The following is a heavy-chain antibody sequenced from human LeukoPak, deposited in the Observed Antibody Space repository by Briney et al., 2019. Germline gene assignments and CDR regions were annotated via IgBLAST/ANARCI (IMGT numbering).Heavy chain of an antibody. Sequence: SVKVSCKASGGTFSSYAISWVRQAPGQGLEWMGGIIPIFGTANYAQKFQGRVTITTDESTSTAYMELSSLRSEDTAVYYCARRGGYNYPGGYDYWGQGTLVTVSS. V-gene: IGHV1-69*05. J-gene: IGHJ4*02. CDR3: ARRGGYNYPGGYDY. CDR1: GGTFSSYA. D-gene: IGHD5-24*01. CDR2: IIPIFGTA.